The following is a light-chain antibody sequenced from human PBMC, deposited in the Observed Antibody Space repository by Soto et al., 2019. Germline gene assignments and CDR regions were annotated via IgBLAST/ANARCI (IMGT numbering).Light chain of an antibody. J-gene: IGLJ2*01. CDR2: ENN. CDR1: SSNIGSDY. Sequence: QSVLTQPPSVSAAAGQKVTISCSGSSSNIGSDYVSWYQQLPGAAPKLLIYENNKRPSGIPDRFSGSKSGTSATLGITGLQTGDKADYYCAAWDKSLNGGVFGGGTKVTVL. CDR3: AAWDKSLNGGV. V-gene: IGLV1-51*02.